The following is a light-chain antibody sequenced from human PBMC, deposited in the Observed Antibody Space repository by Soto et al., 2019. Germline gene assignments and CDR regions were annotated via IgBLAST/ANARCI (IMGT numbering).Light chain of an antibody. CDR3: CSYAGGCRV. V-gene: IGLV2-23*02. J-gene: IGLJ2*01. CDR1: SSDVGGYHL. CDR2: EVT. Sequence: QSALTQPASVSGSPGQSITISCTGTSSDVGGYHLISWYQQHPGKAPRLIIYEVTERPSGVSDRFSGSKSGNTASLTISGLQTEDEADYYCCSYAGGCRVFGGGTKLTGL.